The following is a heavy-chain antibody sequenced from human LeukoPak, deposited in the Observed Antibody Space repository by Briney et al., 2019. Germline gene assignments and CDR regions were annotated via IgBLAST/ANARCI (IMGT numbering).Heavy chain of an antibody. J-gene: IGHJ4*02. CDR2: IKSKTDGGTT. CDR1: GFTFSNAW. CDR3: TTGVVMSYFDY. Sequence: GGSLRLSCAAYGFTFSNAWMSWVRQAPGKGLEWVGRIKSKTDGGTTDYAAPVKGRFTISRDDSKNTLYLQVNSLKTEDTAVYYCTTGVVMSYFDYWGQGTLVTVSS. D-gene: IGHD3-3*01. V-gene: IGHV3-15*01.